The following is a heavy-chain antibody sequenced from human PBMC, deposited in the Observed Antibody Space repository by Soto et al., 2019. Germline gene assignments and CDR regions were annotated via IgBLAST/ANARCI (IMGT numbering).Heavy chain of an antibody. V-gene: IGHV4-59*08. D-gene: IGHD1-1*01. J-gene: IGHJ4*02. CDR3: ATYTTETSK. CDR2: IYYSGST. CDR1: GGSISSYY. Sequence: SETLSLTCTVSGGSISSYYWSWIRQPPGKGLEWIGYIYYSGSTNYNPSLKSRVTISVDTSKNQFSLKLSSVTAADTAVYYCATYTTETSKWGQGTLVTVSS.